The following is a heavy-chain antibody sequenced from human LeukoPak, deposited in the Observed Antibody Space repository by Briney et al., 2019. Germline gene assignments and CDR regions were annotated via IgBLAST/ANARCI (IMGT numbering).Heavy chain of an antibody. CDR3: AREVIVVVPARYYYYMDV. CDR1: GFTFSSYA. D-gene: IGHD2-2*01. CDR2: ISSSSSTI. Sequence: GRSLRLSCAASGFTFSSYAMHWVRQAPGKGLEWVSYISSSSSTIYYADSVKGRFTISRDNAKNSLYLQMNSLRVEDTAVYYCAREVIVVVPARYYYYMDVWGKGTTVTVSS. V-gene: IGHV3-48*01. J-gene: IGHJ6*03.